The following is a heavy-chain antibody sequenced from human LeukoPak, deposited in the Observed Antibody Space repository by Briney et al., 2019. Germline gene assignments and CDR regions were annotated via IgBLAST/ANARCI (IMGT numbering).Heavy chain of an antibody. CDR3: ARGGFYCGGDCYVDY. CDR2: INHSGST. CDR1: GVSFSPYY. V-gene: IGHV4-34*01. J-gene: IGHJ4*02. Sequence: SETLSLTCAVYGVSFSPYYWSWIRQPPGKGLEWIGEINHSGSTNYNPSLKSRVTISVDTSKNQFSLKLSSVTAADTAVYYCARGGFYCGGDCYVDYWGQGTLVTVSS. D-gene: IGHD2-21*02.